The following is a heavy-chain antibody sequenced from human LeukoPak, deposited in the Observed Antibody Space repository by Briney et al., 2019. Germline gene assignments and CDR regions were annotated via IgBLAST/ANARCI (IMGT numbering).Heavy chain of an antibody. CDR2: IYPDDSDT. CDR1: GYNFNKFW. CDR3: VRTEGGVLAFVY. V-gene: IGHV5-51*01. Sequence: GESLKISCKAFGYNFNKFWIGWVRQMPGKGLEWMGIIYPDDSDTRHSPSFQGQVTFSVDKSTTTAHLQWDSLKASDTAMYYCVRTEGGVLAFVYWGQGSLVTVSS. D-gene: IGHD2-8*02. J-gene: IGHJ4*02.